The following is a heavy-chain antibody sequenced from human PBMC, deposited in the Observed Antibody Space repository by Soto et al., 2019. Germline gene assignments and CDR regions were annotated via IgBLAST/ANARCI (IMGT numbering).Heavy chain of an antibody. J-gene: IGHJ6*02. D-gene: IGHD6-13*01. CDR1: GYTFTSYG. V-gene: IGHV1-18*04. Sequence: QVQLVQSGAEVKKPGASVKVSCKASGYTFTSYGISWVRQAPGQGLEWMGWISAYNGNTNYAQKLQGRVPMTTDTSTSTAYMELRSLRSDDTAVYYCAREDSSSWYYYYYGMDVWGHGTTVTVSS. CDR3: AREDSSSWYYYYYGMDV. CDR2: ISAYNGNT.